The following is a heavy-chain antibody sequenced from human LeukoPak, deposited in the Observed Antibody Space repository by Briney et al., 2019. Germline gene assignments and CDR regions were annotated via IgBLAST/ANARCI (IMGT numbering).Heavy chain of an antibody. CDR2: INPNSGGT. CDR1: GYTFTGYY. CDR3: ARDTVHYDYVRGSPDP. V-gene: IGHV1-2*06. J-gene: IGHJ5*02. D-gene: IGHD3-16*01. Sequence: SVKVSCKASGYTFTGYYMHWVRQAPGQGLEWMGRINPNSGGTNYAQKFQGRVTMTRDTSISTAYMELSRLRSGDTAVYYCARDTVHYDYVRGSPDPWGQRTLVTVSS.